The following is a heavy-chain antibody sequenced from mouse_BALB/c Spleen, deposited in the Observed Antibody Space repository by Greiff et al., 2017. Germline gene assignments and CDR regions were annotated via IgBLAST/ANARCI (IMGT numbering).Heavy chain of an antibody. CDR1: GFPFRSFG. V-gene: IGHV5-17*02. D-gene: IGHD1-1*01. CDR2: ISSGSSTI. CDR3: ASNYGSSFYAMDY. J-gene: IGHJ4*01. Sequence: EVKLMESGGGLVQPGGSRKLSCAASGFPFRSFGMHWVRQAPEKGLEWVAYISSGSSTIYYPDTVKGRFTISRDNPKNTLFLQMTSLRSEDTAMYYCASNYGSSFYAMDYWGQGTSVTVSS.